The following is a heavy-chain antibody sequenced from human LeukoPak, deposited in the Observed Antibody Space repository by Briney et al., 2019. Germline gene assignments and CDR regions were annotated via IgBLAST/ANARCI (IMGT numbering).Heavy chain of an antibody. J-gene: IGHJ4*02. CDR3: ARDAVVPVTMGGGFDY. CDR1: RYTFTGYY. D-gene: IGHD2-2*01. V-gene: IGHV1-2*02. Sequence: ASVKVSCKASRYTFTGYYMHWVRQAPGQGLEWMGWINPNSGGTNYAQKFQGRVTMTRDTSISTAYMELSRLSSDDTAVYYCARDAVVPVTMGGGFDYWGQGTLVTVSS. CDR2: INPNSGGT.